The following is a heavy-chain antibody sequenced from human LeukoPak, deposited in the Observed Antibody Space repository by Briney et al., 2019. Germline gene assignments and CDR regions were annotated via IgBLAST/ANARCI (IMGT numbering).Heavy chain of an antibody. D-gene: IGHD5-18*01. Sequence: PGGSLRLSCAASGFTFSNNYMSWVRQAPGKGLEWVSVIYSDGREYYADSVKGRFTISRDNAKDTLYLQMNSLRAEDTAVYYCASGYNYGYYYYGMDVWGQGTTVTVSS. CDR2: IYSDGRE. CDR1: GFTFSNNY. V-gene: IGHV3-66*01. CDR3: ASGYNYGYYYYGMDV. J-gene: IGHJ6*02.